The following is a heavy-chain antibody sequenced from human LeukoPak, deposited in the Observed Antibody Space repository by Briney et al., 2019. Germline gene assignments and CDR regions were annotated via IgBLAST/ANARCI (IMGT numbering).Heavy chain of an antibody. D-gene: IGHD5-18*01. J-gene: IGHJ4*02. Sequence: SETLSLTCSVCGGSISSYYWSWIRQPPGKGLEWIGYIYYSGSTNYNPSLKSRVTISVDTSKNQFSLKLSSVTAADTAVYYCARAPRRYSYGYFDYWGQGTLVTVSS. CDR1: GGSISSYY. V-gene: IGHV4-59*01. CDR2: IYYSGST. CDR3: ARAPRRYSYGYFDY.